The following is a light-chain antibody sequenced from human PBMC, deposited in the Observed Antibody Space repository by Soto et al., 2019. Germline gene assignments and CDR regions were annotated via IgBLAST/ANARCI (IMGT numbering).Light chain of an antibody. CDR2: DVS. Sequence: ERLVTQFPATLSVYQGERAPLSCRAGQGVTTNFAWYQQKSGQSPRLLIYDVSIRATGVPARFSGTGSETDFTLTISGLQSEDSAVYFCQQYNNWPFSFGHGARLEIK. CDR1: QGVTTN. CDR3: QQYNNWPFS. J-gene: IGKJ5*01. V-gene: IGKV3-15*01.